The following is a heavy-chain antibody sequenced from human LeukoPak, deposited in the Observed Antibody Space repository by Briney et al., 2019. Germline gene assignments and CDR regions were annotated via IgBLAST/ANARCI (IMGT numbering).Heavy chain of an antibody. D-gene: IGHD3-10*01. V-gene: IGHV3-23*01. CDR1: GFTFSSYA. J-gene: IGHJ4*02. CDR2: ISGGSAST. CDR3: AKDGTLWFRDRKFDY. Sequence: PGGSLRLSCAASGFTFSSYAMRWVRQAPGKGLEWVSAISGGSASTHYPHPVTARYTTSRHNSNHTLYLQTNSLTADDTAVYYCAKDGTLWFRDRKFDYWRQGTLVTVSS.